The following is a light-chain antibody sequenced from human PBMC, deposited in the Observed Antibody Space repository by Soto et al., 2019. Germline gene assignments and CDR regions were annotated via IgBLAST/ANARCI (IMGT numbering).Light chain of an antibody. CDR1: QSISSW. Sequence: DIQMTQSPSTLSASVGDRVTITCLASQSISSWLAWYQQKPGKAPKLLIYKASSLESGVPSRFSGSGSGTEFTLTISSLQPDDFATYYCQQYNSCGTFGQGTKVDIK. CDR3: QQYNSCGT. CDR2: KAS. J-gene: IGKJ1*01. V-gene: IGKV1-5*03.